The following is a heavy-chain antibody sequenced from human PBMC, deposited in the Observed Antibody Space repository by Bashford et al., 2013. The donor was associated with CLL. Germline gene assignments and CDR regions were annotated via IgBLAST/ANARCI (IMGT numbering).Heavy chain of an antibody. Sequence: ASVKVSCRASGYTFNSYDINWVRQATGQGLEWMGWMNPNSGNTGYAQKFQGRVTMTRNTSISTAYMELNSLRSEDTAVYYCARGRSSSSEVAAYWGQGTLVTVSS. J-gene: IGHJ4*02. CDR3: ARGRSSSSEVAAY. V-gene: IGHV1-8*01. CDR2: MNPNSGNT. D-gene: IGHD6-6*01. CDR1: GYTFNSYD.